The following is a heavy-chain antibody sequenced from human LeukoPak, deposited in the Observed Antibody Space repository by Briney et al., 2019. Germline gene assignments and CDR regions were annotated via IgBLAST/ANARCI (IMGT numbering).Heavy chain of an antibody. Sequence: ASVKVSCKASGYTFTSYAMNWVRQAPGQGLEWMGWINTNTGNPTYAQGFTGRFVFSLDTSVSTAYLQISSLKAEDTAVYYCASLLERAGAEAFDIWGQGTMVTVSS. J-gene: IGHJ3*02. V-gene: IGHV7-4-1*02. CDR3: ASLLERAGAEAFDI. CDR1: GYTFTSYA. CDR2: INTNTGNP. D-gene: IGHD1-1*01.